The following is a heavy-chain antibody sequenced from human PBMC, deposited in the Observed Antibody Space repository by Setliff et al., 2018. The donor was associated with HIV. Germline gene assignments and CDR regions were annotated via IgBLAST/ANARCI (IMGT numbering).Heavy chain of an antibody. CDR1: GGSFSGYY. CDR2: LHLSGDT. V-gene: IGHV4-4*07. D-gene: IGHD3-10*01. Sequence: PSETLSLTCAVYGGSFSGYYWSWIRQPAGKGLEWIGRLHLSGDTNYNPSLKSRVTMSIDTSKNQFSLKLSSVTAADTAVYYCARDNSYYYGSGSHYWYGMDVWGQGTTVTVSS. J-gene: IGHJ6*01. CDR3: ARDNSYYYGSGSHYWYGMDV.